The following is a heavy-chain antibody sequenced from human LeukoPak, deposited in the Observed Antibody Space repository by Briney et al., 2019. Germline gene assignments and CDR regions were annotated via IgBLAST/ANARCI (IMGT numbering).Heavy chain of an antibody. Sequence: SETLSHTCAVYGGSFSGYYWSWIRQPPGKGLEWIGEINHSGSTNYNPSLKSRVTISVDTSKNQFSLKLSSVTAADTAVYYCARVGAAAGRDYWGQGTLVTVSS. J-gene: IGHJ4*02. CDR3: ARVGAAAGRDY. CDR2: INHSGST. V-gene: IGHV4-34*01. D-gene: IGHD6-13*01. CDR1: GGSFSGYY.